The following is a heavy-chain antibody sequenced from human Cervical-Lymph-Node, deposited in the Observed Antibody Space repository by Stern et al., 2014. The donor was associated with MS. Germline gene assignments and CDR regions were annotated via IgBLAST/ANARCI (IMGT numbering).Heavy chain of an antibody. D-gene: IGHD1-1*01. CDR1: GYTFTSYY. Sequence: VQLVESGAEVKKPGASVKVSCKASGYTFTSYYMHWVRQAPGQGLEWMGIINPGGGSTSYAQKFHGRVTMTRDTSTTTVHMELSSLRSEDTAVYYCARGTGTRRDHSADYWGQGTLVTVSS. V-gene: IGHV1-46*01. CDR3: ARGTGTRRDHSADY. J-gene: IGHJ4*02. CDR2: INPGGGST.